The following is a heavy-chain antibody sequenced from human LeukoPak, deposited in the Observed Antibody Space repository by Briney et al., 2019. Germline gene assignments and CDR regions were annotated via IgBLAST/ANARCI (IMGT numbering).Heavy chain of an antibody. CDR3: ARLEAVLWFGELLFDP. J-gene: IGHJ5*02. Sequence: SEALPLTCTVSGGSLSNYYWSWIRQPPGKGLEWIGYIYYSGSTNYNPPLKSRVTISVDTSKNQFSLKLGSVTAADTAVYYCARLEAVLWFGELLFDPWGQRTLVTVSS. CDR2: IYYSGST. V-gene: IGHV4-59*01. D-gene: IGHD3-10*01. CDR1: GGSLSNYY.